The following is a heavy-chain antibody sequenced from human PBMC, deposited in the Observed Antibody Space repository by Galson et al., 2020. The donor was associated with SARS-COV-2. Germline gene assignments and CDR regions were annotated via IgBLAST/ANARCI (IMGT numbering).Heavy chain of an antibody. Sequence: GGSLRLSCAASGFTFSTYDMHWVRQFKGKGLEWVSVIDRAGDTYYSDSVRGRFNISRDNDKDSLYLQMNSLRVGDTAVYYCVRAGRYGSGTHYYYGMDVWGQGTTVTVSS. CDR3: VRAGRYGSGTHYYYGMDV. J-gene: IGHJ6*02. V-gene: IGHV3-13*01. CDR1: GFTFSTYD. D-gene: IGHD3-10*01. CDR2: IDRAGDT.